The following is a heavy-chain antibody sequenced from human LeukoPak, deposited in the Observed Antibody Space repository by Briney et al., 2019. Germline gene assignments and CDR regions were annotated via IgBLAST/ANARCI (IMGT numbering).Heavy chain of an antibody. CDR3: TREAVIVVRAQYFDY. J-gene: IGHJ4*02. V-gene: IGHV3-49*03. CDR1: GFTFGDYA. Sequence: PGRSLRLSCTASGFTFGDYAMSWFRQAPGKGLEWVGFISSKAYGGTTEYAASVKGRFTISRDDSKSIAYLQMNSLKTEDTAVYYCTREAVIVVRAQYFDYWGQGTLVTVSS. CDR2: ISSKAYGGTT. D-gene: IGHD3-22*01.